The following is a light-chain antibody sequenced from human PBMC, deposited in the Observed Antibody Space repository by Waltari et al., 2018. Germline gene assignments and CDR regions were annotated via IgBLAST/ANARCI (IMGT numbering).Light chain of an antibody. CDR1: QNITNY. CDR2: DSS. J-gene: IGKJ4*01. Sequence: DIQMTQSPSSLSASIGDRVTITCQASQNITNYLNWYQHKPGKAPNLLIYDSSSLETVVPSRFTGSGSATDFTFTISSLQPEDLATYYCQQYHNLPLTFGGGTKVEI. V-gene: IGKV1-33*01. CDR3: QQYHNLPLT.